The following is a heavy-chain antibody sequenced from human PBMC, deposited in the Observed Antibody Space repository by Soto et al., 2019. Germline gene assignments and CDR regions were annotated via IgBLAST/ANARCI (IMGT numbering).Heavy chain of an antibody. CDR2: FDPEDGET. J-gene: IGHJ6*02. V-gene: IGHV1-24*01. Sequence: ASVKVSCNVSGYTLTELSMHWVRQAPGKGLEWMGGFDPEDGETIYAQKFQGRVTMTEDTSTDTAYMELSSLTSDDTAVYFCARDSRGGYYYYGMDVWGQGTTVTVSS. CDR1: GYTLTELS. D-gene: IGHD3-3*01. CDR3: ARDSRGGYYYYGMDV.